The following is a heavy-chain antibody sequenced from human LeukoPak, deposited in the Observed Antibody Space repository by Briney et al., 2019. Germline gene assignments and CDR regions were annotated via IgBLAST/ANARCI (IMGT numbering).Heavy chain of an antibody. D-gene: IGHD2-15*01. CDR2: INHSGST. V-gene: IGHV4-34*01. CDR1: GGSFSGYY. Sequence: PETLSLTCAVYGGSFSGYYWSWIRQPPGKGLEWIGEINHSGSTNYNPSLKSRVTISVDTSKNQFSLKLSSVTAADTAVYYCAGDRAATLDAFDIWGQGTMVTVSS. CDR3: AGDRAATLDAFDI. J-gene: IGHJ3*02.